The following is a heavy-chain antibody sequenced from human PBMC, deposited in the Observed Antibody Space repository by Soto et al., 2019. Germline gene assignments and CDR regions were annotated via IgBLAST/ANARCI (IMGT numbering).Heavy chain of an antibody. CDR3: ARRYSGSPHWFDP. Sequence: QVQLQESGPGLVKPSQTLSLTCTVSGGSISSGDYYWSWIRQPPGKGLEWMGYTYYNGNTYYNPSLKSRGTISVDKSKHQFSLELSSVTAADTAVYYCARRYSGSPHWFDPWGQGTLVTVSS. J-gene: IGHJ5*02. V-gene: IGHV4-30-4*01. CDR1: GGSISSGDYY. CDR2: TYYNGNT. D-gene: IGHD6-6*01.